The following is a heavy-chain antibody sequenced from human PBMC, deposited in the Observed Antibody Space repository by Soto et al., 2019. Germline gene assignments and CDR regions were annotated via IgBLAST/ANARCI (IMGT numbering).Heavy chain of an antibody. Sequence: QLQLQESGPGLVKPSETLSLTCTVSGGSISSSSYYWGWIRQPPGKGLEWIGSIYYSGSTYYNPSPKSRVPISVDTSKNQFSLKLSSVTAADTAVYYCARRGSGSYSDYWGQGTLVTVSS. V-gene: IGHV4-39*01. D-gene: IGHD3-10*01. CDR3: ARRGSGSYSDY. CDR2: IYYSGST. CDR1: GGSISSSSYY. J-gene: IGHJ4*02.